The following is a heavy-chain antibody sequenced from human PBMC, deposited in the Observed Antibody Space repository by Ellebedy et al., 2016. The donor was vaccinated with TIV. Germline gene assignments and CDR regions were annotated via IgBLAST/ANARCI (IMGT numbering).Heavy chain of an antibody. D-gene: IGHD3-10*01. J-gene: IGHJ4*02. V-gene: IGHV3-21*01. CDR3: ARRSGTSYD. Sequence: GESLKISCAASGFTFSSYTMTWIRQAPGKGLDWVSSISGSGTYIYYADSVKGRFTISRDNAKNSLYLQMNSLGAEDTAVYYCARRSGTSYDWGQGMLVTVSS. CDR1: GFTFSSYT. CDR2: ISGSGTYI.